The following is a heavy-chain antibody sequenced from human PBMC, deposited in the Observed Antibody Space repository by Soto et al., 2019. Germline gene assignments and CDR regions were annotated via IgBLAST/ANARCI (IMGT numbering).Heavy chain of an antibody. D-gene: IGHD3-3*01. CDR2: ISSSSSYI. J-gene: IGHJ5*02. V-gene: IGHV3-21*01. CDR3: ARDFWSGYNPGNWFDP. CDR1: GFTFSSYS. Sequence: GVSLRLSCAASGFTFSSYSMNWVRQAPGKGLEWVSSISSSSSYIYYADSVKGRFTISRDNAKNSLYLQMNSLRAEDTAVYYCARDFWSGYNPGNWFDPWGQGTLVTVSS.